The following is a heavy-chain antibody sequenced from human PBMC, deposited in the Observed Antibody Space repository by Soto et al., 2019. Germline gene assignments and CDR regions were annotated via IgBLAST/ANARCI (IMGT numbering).Heavy chain of an antibody. CDR1: GFTFSDYY. CDR2: ISSSGSTI. V-gene: IGHV3-11*01. CDR3: ARVNRLGCCSSNSCPIDY. Sequence: GGSLRLSCAASGFTFSDYYMSWIRQAPGKGLEWVSYISSSGSTIYYADSVKGRFTISRDNAKNSLYLQMNSLRAEDTAVYYCARVNRLGCCSSNSCPIDYWGQGTLVTVSS. D-gene: IGHD2-2*01. J-gene: IGHJ4*02.